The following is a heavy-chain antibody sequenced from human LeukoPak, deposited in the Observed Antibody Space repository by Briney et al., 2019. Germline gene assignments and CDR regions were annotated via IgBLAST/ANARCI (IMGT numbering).Heavy chain of an antibody. V-gene: IGHV3-30*04. CDR3: ARDIVATIGFDY. CDR2: ISYDARNN. D-gene: IGHD5-12*01. CDR1: GFTLSRSA. Sequence: GGSLRLSCAASGFTLSRSAMHWVRQAPGKGLEWVAVISYDARNNYYADSVKGRFTISRDNSKSTLYLQMNSLRPEDTAVYYCARDIVATIGFDYWGQGTLFTVSS. J-gene: IGHJ4*02.